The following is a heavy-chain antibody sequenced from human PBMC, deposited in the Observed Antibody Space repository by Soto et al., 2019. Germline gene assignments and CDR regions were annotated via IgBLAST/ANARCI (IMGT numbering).Heavy chain of an antibody. J-gene: IGHJ4*02. Sequence: ASVKVSCKASGGTFSSYAISWVRQAPGQGLEWMGGIIPIFGTANYAQKFQGRVTITADESTSTAYMELSSLRSEDTAVYYCARGLVQYYYDSSGYYHFDYWGQGTLVTVSS. D-gene: IGHD3-22*01. V-gene: IGHV1-69*13. CDR1: GGTFSSYA. CDR3: ARGLVQYYYDSSGYYHFDY. CDR2: IIPIFGTA.